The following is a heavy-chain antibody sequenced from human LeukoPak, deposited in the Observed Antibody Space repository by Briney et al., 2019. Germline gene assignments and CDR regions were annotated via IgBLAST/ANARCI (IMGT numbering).Heavy chain of an antibody. CDR1: GGSFSGYY. Sequence: SETLSLTCAVYGGSFSGYYWSWIRQPPGKGLEWIGEINHSGSTNYNPSLKSRVTISVDTSKNQFSLKLSSVTAADTAVYYCARHWGYCSSTSCYAVSWFDPWGQGTLVTVSS. CDR2: INHSGST. J-gene: IGHJ5*02. CDR3: ARHWGYCSSTSCYAVSWFDP. D-gene: IGHD2-2*01. V-gene: IGHV4-34*01.